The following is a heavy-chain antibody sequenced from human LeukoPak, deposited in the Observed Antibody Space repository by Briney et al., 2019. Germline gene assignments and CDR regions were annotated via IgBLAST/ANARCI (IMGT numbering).Heavy chain of an antibody. CDR3: AREGPRGNSQFDY. D-gene: IGHD2/OR15-2a*01. V-gene: IGHV3-33*01. CDR1: GFTFSSYG. CDR2: IWYDGSNK. J-gene: IGHJ4*02. Sequence: GGSLRLSCAASGFTFSSYGMHWVRQAPGKGLEWVVLIWYDGSNKYYADSVKGRLTISRDNSKNTLYLQMNSLRAEDTAVYYCAREGPRGNSQFDYWGQGTLVTVSS.